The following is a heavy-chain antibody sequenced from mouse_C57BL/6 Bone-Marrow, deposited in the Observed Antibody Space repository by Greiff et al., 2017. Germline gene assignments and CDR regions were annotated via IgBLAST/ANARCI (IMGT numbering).Heavy chain of an antibody. CDR1: GYTFTSYW. CDR2: IHPNSGST. J-gene: IGHJ1*03. Sequence: VQLQQPGAELVKPGASVKLSCKASGYTFTSYWMHWVKQRPGQGLEWIGMIHPNSGSTNYNEKFKSKATLTVDKSSSTAYMQLSSLTSEDSAVYYCARRAVVDYWYFDVWGTGTTVTVSS. V-gene: IGHV1-64*01. D-gene: IGHD1-1*01. CDR3: ARRAVVDYWYFDV.